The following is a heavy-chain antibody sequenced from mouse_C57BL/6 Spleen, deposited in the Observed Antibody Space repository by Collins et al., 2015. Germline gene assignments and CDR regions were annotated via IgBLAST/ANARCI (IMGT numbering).Heavy chain of an antibody. D-gene: IGHD2-12*01. CDR3: ARCGYSLYFDY. V-gene: IGHV1-69*01. J-gene: IGHJ2*01. CDR1: GYTFTSYW. Sequence: QVQLQQPGAELVMPGASVKLSCKASGYTFTSYWMHWVKQRPGQGLEWIGEIDPSDSYTNYNQKFKGKSTLTVDKSSSTAYMQLSSLTSEDSAVYYCARCGYSLYFDYWGQGTTLTVSS. CDR2: IDPSDSYT.